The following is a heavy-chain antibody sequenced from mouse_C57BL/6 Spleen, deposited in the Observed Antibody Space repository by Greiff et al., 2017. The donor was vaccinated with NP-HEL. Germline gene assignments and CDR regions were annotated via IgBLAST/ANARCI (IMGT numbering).Heavy chain of an antibody. D-gene: IGHD1-1*01. CDR3: ARSLYYYGSSYGGFAY. Sequence: QVQLQQPGAELVKPGASVKLSCKASGYTFTSYWMHWVKQRPGRGLEWIGRIDPNSGGTKYNEKFKSKATLTVDKPSSTAYMQLSSLTSEDSAVYYCARSLYYYGSSYGGFAYWGQGTLVTVSA. CDR2: IDPNSGGT. J-gene: IGHJ3*01. V-gene: IGHV1-72*01. CDR1: GYTFTSYW.